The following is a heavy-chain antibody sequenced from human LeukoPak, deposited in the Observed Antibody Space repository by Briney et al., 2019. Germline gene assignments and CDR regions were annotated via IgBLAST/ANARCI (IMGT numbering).Heavy chain of an antibody. CDR1: GGSFSGYY. CDR3: ARGYGWLRH. V-gene: IGHV4-34*01. D-gene: IGHD5-24*01. CDR2: INHRGST. J-gene: IGHJ4*02. Sequence: SETLSLTCAVYGGSFSGYYWSWIRQPPGKGLEWIGEINHRGSTNYNPSLKSRVTISVDTSKNQFSLKLSSVTAADTAVYYCARGYGWLRHWGQGTLVTVSS.